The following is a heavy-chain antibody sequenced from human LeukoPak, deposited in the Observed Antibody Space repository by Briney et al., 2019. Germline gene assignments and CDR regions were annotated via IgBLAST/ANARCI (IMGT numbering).Heavy chain of an antibody. Sequence: SETLSLTCAVYGGSFSGYYWSCIRQPPGKGLEWIGEINHSGSTNYNPSLKSRVTISVDTSKNQFSLNLTSVTAADTAVYYCASGWLRYYYFDYWGQGTLVTVSS. CDR2: INHSGST. D-gene: IGHD3-16*01. J-gene: IGHJ4*02. CDR3: ASGWLRYYYFDY. V-gene: IGHV4-34*01. CDR1: GGSFSGYY.